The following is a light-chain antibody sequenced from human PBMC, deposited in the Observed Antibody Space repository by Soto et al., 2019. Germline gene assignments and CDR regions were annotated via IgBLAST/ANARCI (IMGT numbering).Light chain of an antibody. Sequence: QSALTQPASVSGSPGQSITISCTGTSSDVGGYNYVSWYQQHPGKAPKLMIYAVSNRPSGVSNRFSGSKSGNTATLTISGLQAEDEADYYCCSYPVSGTYVFGTGTKVTVL. CDR2: AVS. V-gene: IGLV2-14*01. CDR1: SSDVGGYNY. CDR3: CSYPVSGTYV. J-gene: IGLJ1*01.